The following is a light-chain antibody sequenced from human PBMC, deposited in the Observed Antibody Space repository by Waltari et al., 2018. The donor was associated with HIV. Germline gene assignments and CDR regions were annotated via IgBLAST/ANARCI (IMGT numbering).Light chain of an antibody. CDR3: LQARQTPWT. V-gene: IGKV2-28*01. Sequence: DIVMSPFPLSLPVTPGEPASMSCNSRQSLLHSNGYHFLDWYFQRPGQSPQLLIYMASYRASGVPDRISGSGSGTNFTLRIGRVATEDVGVYYCLQARQTPWTFGQGTKVEI. J-gene: IGKJ1*01. CDR1: QSLLHSNGYHF. CDR2: MAS.